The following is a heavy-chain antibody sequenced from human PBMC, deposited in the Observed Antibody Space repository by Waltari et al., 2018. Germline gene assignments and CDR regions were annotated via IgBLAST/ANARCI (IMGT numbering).Heavy chain of an antibody. CDR2: IYPSDSDT. Sequence: EVQLVQSGAEVKKPGESLKISCQVSGYSVTNFWIGWVRQMPGKGLEWMGVIYPSDSDTKYSPSFQGRVTISVDKSTSTAYLQWSSLKASDTAMYYCARQFQYYFDYWGQGTLVTVSS. V-gene: IGHV5-51*01. CDR3: ARQFQYYFDY. J-gene: IGHJ4*02. CDR1: GYSVTNFW.